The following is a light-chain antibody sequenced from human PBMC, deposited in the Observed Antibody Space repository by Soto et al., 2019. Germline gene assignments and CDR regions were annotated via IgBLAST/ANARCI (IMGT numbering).Light chain of an antibody. V-gene: IGKV1-5*03. CDR2: KAS. CDR1: QSISSW. J-gene: IGKJ4*01. Sequence: DIQLTQSPSTLSASVGDRATITCRASQSISSWLAWYQQEPGKAPKLLVYKASSLESGVPSRFSGSGSGTEFTLTISTLKPDDFATYYCQQYEAYPLTFGGGTKVEI. CDR3: QQYEAYPLT.